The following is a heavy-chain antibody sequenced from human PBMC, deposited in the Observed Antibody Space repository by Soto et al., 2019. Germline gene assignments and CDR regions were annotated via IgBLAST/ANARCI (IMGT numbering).Heavy chain of an antibody. CDR3: ARAPYHYDSIEEAAFDI. J-gene: IGHJ3*02. D-gene: IGHD3-22*01. V-gene: IGHV3-33*01. Sequence: GGSLRLSCAASGFTFSSYGMHWVRQAPGKGLEWVAVIWYDGSNKYYADSVKGRFTISRDNSKNTLYLQMNSLRAEDTAVYYCARAPYHYDSIEEAAFDIWGQGTMVTVSS. CDR2: IWYDGSNK. CDR1: GFTFSSYG.